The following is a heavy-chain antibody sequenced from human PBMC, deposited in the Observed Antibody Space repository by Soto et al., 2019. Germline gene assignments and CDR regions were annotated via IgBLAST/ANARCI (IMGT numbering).Heavy chain of an antibody. D-gene: IGHD3-10*01. CDR3: ARASGDDGSGLEFDY. CDR1: GGSISSGGYY. V-gene: IGHV4-31*03. J-gene: IGHJ4*02. CDR2: IYYSGST. Sequence: SETLSLTCTVSGGSISSGGYYWSWIRQHPGKGLEWIGYIYYSGSTYYNPSLKSRVTISVDTSKNQFSLKLSSVTAADTAVYYCARASGDDGSGLEFDYWGQGTLVTVSS.